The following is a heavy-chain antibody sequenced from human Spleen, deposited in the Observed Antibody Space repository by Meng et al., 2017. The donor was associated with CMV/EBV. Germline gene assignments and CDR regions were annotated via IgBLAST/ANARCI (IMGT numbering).Heavy chain of an antibody. J-gene: IGHJ4*02. V-gene: IGHV3-48*04. CDR2: ISSSSNTI. CDR3: ARELTGNHHFDY. D-gene: IGHD3-9*01. Sequence: GGSLRLSCPAPGFTFSSYAMTWVRQAPGKGLEWVSYISSSSNTIYYADSVKGRFTISRDNAKNSLYLQMNSLRGEDTAVYYCARELTGNHHFDYWGQGTLVTVSS. CDR1: GFTFSSYA.